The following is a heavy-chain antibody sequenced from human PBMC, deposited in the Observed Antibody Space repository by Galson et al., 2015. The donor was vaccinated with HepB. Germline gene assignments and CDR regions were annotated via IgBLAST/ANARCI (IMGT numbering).Heavy chain of an antibody. D-gene: IGHD3-22*01. CDR1: GFTFSSYA. V-gene: IGHV3-23*01. J-gene: IGHJ4*02. Sequence: SLRLSCAASGFTFSSYAMSWVRQAPGKGLEWVSAISGSGGSTYYADSVKGRFTISRDNSKNTLYLQMNSLRAEDTAVYYCARKGDYYDSSGSDYWGQGTLVTVSS. CDR2: ISGSGGST. CDR3: ARKGDYYDSSGSDY.